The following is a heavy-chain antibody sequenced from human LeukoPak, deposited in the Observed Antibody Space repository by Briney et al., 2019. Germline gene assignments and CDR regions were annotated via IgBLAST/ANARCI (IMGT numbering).Heavy chain of an antibody. CDR3: ARQGYYDSSALDY. V-gene: IGHV4-39*01. CDR2: IYYSGST. J-gene: IGHJ4*02. Sequence: SETLSLTCTVSGGSISSSSYYWGWIRQPPGKGLEWIGSIYYSGSTYYNPSLKSRVIISVDTSKNQFSLKLGSVTAADTAVYYCARQGYYDSSALDYWGQGTLVTVSS. CDR1: GGSISSSSYY. D-gene: IGHD3-22*01.